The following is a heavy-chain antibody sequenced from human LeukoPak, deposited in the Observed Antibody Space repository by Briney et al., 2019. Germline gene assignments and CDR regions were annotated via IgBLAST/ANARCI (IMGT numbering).Heavy chain of an antibody. CDR1: GGSISSSSYY. D-gene: IGHD3-3*01. V-gene: IGHV4-39*01. CDR2: IYYSGST. J-gene: IGHJ4*02. Sequence: PSETLSLTCTVSGGSISSSSYYWGWIRQPPGKELEWIGSIYYSGSTYYNPSLKSRVTISVDTSKNQFSLKLSSVTAADTAVYYCARLGGQWSGSEFDYWGQGTLVTVSS. CDR3: ARLGGQWSGSEFDY.